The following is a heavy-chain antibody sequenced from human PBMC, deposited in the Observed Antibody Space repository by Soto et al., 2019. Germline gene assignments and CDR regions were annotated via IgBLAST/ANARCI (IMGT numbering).Heavy chain of an antibody. CDR1: GYSFTGYA. J-gene: IGHJ6*03. CDR3: ARAFGPPYYYGSGSYYNAIYYYYMDV. Sequence: ASVKGAWKASGYSFTGYAMHWLRQAPGQRLEWMGWINAGNGNTKYSQKFQGRVTITRDTSASTAYMELSSLRSEDTAVYYCARAFGPPYYYGSGSYYNAIYYYYMDVWGKGTTVTVSS. D-gene: IGHD3-10*01. CDR2: INAGNGNT. V-gene: IGHV1-3*01.